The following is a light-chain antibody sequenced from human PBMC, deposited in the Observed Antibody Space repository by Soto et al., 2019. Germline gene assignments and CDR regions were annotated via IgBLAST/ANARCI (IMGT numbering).Light chain of an antibody. J-gene: IGKJ1*01. Sequence: EIVLTQSPLSLAVTPGEPASISCKSSQSLLYSNGANYLDWYLQRSGQSPQLLIYLASFWASGVPDRFSGSGAGTDVTLQISRLDAEDVGIYYCMKALQARTFGQATRVEFK. V-gene: IGKV2-28*01. CDR3: MKALQART. CDR2: LAS. CDR1: QSLLYSNGANY.